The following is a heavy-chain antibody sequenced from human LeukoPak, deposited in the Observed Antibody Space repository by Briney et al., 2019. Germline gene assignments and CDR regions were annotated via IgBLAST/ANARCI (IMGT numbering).Heavy chain of an antibody. CDR3: ARGARGPRTSPIVVVPAARWYYYYYMDV. CDR2: IYYSGST. D-gene: IGHD2-2*01. Sequence: SETLSLTCTVSGGSISSYYWSWIRQPPGKGLEWIGYIYYSGSTNYNPSLKSRVTISVDTSKNQFSLKLSSVTAADTAVYYCARGARGPRTSPIVVVPAARWYYYYYMDVWGKGTTVTVSS. CDR1: GGSISSYY. J-gene: IGHJ6*03. V-gene: IGHV4-59*01.